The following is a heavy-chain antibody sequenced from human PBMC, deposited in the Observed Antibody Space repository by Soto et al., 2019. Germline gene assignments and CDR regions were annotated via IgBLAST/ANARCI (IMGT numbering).Heavy chain of an antibody. D-gene: IGHD2-8*01. J-gene: IGHJ6*02. CDR2: VSANNGHT. V-gene: IGHV1-18*01. CDR1: GFTFSNYG. Sequence: ASVKVSCKASGFTFSNYGLNWVRQAPGQGLEWMGWVSANNGHTNYAQNLQGRVSMTTDSSTSTAYMELRGLRFDDTAVCYCARDIESVTAKHFFYYYAMDVWGQGTTVTVSS. CDR3: ARDIESVTAKHFFYYYAMDV.